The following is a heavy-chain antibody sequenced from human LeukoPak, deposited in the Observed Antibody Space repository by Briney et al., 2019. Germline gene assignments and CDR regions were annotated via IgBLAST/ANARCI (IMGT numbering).Heavy chain of an antibody. V-gene: IGHV3-23*01. D-gene: IGHD4-17*01. CDR3: AKGHYDDPLRPFDY. CDR1: GFTFSSYA. CDR2: ISGSGGST. J-gene: IGHJ4*02. Sequence: PGGSLRLSCAASGFTFSSYAMSWVRQPPGKGLEWVSAISGSGGSTYYADSVKGRFTISRDNSKNTLYLQMNSLRAEDTAVYYCAKGHYDDPLRPFDYWGQGTLVTVSS.